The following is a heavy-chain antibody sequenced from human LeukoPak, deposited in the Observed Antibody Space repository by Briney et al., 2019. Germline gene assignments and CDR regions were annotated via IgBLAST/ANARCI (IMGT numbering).Heavy chain of an antibody. V-gene: IGHV3-21*01. Sequence: GGSLRLSCAASGFTFSSYSMNWVRQAPGKGLDWVSGISGTSSYMYYGDSVKGRFTVSRDNAKNSLYLQMESLRVEDTAVYYCARDLHYYGLGPWGQGTLVTVSS. D-gene: IGHD3-10*01. CDR1: GFTFSSYS. J-gene: IGHJ5*02. CDR2: ISGTSSYM. CDR3: ARDLHYYGLGP.